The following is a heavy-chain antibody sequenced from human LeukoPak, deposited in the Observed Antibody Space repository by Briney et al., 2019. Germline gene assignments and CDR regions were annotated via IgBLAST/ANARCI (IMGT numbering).Heavy chain of an antibody. D-gene: IGHD3-16*01. CDR2: ISGSGGST. Sequence: GGSLRLSCAASGFTFSSYGMSWVRQAPGKGLEWVSAISGSGGSTYYADSVKGRFTISRDNAKNTLYLQMNSLRAEDTAVYYCASLGGYYYYYYMDVWGKGTTVTISS. CDR3: ASLGGYYYYYYMDV. CDR1: GFTFSSYG. V-gene: IGHV3-23*01. J-gene: IGHJ6*03.